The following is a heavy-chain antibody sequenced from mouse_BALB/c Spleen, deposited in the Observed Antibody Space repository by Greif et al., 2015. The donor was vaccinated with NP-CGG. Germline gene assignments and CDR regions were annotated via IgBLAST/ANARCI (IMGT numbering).Heavy chain of an antibody. CDR1: GFSLTSYG. Sequence: QVQLQQPGPGLVQPSQSLSITCTVSGFSLTSYGVHWVRQSPGKGLEWLGVIWRGGSTDYNAAFMSRLSITKDNSKSXVFFKMSSLQADDTAIYYCAKTSRYDEGYYLDYWGQGTTLTVSS. J-gene: IGHJ2*01. D-gene: IGHD2-14*01. V-gene: IGHV2-5*01. CDR3: AKTSRYDEGYYLDY. CDR2: IWRGGST.